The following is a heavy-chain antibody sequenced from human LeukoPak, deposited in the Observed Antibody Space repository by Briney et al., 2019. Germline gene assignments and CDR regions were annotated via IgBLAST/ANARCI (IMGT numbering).Heavy chain of an antibody. V-gene: IGHV1-18*01. Sequence: ASVKVSCKASGYTFTSYGISWVRQAPGLGLEWMGWISAYNGKTNYTQKVQGRLTMTTDTFTSTAYMELRSLRSDDTAVYYCARVRFGELSWFDPWGQGTLVTVSS. CDR3: ARVRFGELSWFDP. D-gene: IGHD3-10*01. CDR1: GYTFTSYG. J-gene: IGHJ5*02. CDR2: ISAYNGKT.